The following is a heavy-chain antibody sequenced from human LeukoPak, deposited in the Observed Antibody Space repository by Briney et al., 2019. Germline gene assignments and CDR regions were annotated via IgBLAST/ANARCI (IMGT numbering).Heavy chain of an antibody. J-gene: IGHJ4*02. CDR2: INSDGSST. CDR1: GFPSSSHW. Sequence: GRSLKLSCAHSGFPSSSHWMHWVRKAPGKGMEWVSRINSDGSSTTYADSVKGRFTVSRDNAKNTLYLQMNSLRAEDTAVYYCARLSCSSTSCSTYDYWGQGTLVTVSS. V-gene: IGHV3-74*01. CDR3: ARLSCSSTSCSTYDY. D-gene: IGHD2-2*01.